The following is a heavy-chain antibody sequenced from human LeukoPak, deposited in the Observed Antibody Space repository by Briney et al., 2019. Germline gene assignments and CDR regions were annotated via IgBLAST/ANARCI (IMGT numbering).Heavy chain of an antibody. Sequence: PSQTLSLTSTVSGASISSGSYYWSWIRQPAGKGLEWIGRIYTGGSTNYNPSLKSRVTISADMSKNQFSLKLRSVTAADTAVYYCARDGLTMIAWGQGTLVTVSS. J-gene: IGHJ5*02. CDR1: GASISSGSYY. V-gene: IGHV4-61*02. D-gene: IGHD3-22*01. CDR3: ARDGLTMIA. CDR2: IYTGGST.